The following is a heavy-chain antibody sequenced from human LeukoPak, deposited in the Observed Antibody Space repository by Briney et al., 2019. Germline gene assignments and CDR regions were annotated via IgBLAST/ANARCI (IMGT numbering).Heavy chain of an antibody. CDR1: GFTFGSYG. V-gene: IGHV3-30*03. D-gene: IGHD3-3*01. J-gene: IGHJ4*02. CDR3: ARGADFWSDRDLFGY. CDR2: ISYDGSNR. Sequence: GGSLRLSCAVSGFTFGSYGMHWVRQAPGKGLEWVAVISYDGSNRYYADSVKGRFTISRDNAKNSLYLQMNSLRAEDTAVYYCARGADFWSDRDLFGYWGQGTLVTVSS.